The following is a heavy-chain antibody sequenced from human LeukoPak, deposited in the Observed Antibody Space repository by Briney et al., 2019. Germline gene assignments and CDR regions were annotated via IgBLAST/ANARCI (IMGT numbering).Heavy chain of an antibody. J-gene: IGHJ4*02. Sequence: ASVKVSCKASGYTFTGYYMHWVRQAPGQGLEWMGRINPNSGGTNYAQKFQGRVTMTRDTSISTAYMELSRLRSDDTAVYYCARDSNIYYYDSSGYYYYFDYWGQGTLVTVSS. CDR1: GYTFTGYY. CDR2: INPNSGGT. CDR3: ARDSNIYYYDSSGYYYYFDY. V-gene: IGHV1-2*06. D-gene: IGHD3-22*01.